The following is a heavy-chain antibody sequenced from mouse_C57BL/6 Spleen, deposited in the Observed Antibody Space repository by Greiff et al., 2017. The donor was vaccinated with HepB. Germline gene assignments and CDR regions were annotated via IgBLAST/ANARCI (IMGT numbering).Heavy chain of an antibody. Sequence: VQLQQSGPELVKPGASVKISCKASGYTFTDYYMNWVKQSHGKSLEWIGDINPNNGGTSYNQKFKGKATLTVDKSSSTAYMQLSSLTSEDSAVYFCARSSNWAFAYWGQGTLVTVSA. CDR1: GYTFTDYY. J-gene: IGHJ3*01. CDR2: INPNNGGT. V-gene: IGHV1-26*01. CDR3: ARSSNWAFAY. D-gene: IGHD4-1*01.